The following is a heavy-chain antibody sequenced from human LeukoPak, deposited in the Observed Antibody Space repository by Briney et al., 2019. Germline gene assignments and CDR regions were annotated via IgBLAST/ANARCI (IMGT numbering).Heavy chain of an antibody. CDR1: GYTFTAYY. V-gene: IGHV1-2*02. Sequence: ASVKVSCKASGYTFTAYYIHWVRQAPGQRLEWMGWVSPNNGGTNYAQKFQGRVTMTRDTSISTLYMDLNSVRSDDTAVYYCARSDVLYASQGEARYFNHWGQGALVTVSS. CDR3: ARSDVLYASQGEARYFNH. CDR2: VSPNNGGT. D-gene: IGHD3-16*01. J-gene: IGHJ4*02.